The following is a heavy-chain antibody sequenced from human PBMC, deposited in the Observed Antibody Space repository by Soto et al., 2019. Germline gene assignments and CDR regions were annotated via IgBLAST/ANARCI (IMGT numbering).Heavy chain of an antibody. Sequence: ASVKVSCKASGYTFTSYGISWVRQAPGQGLEWMGWISAYNGNTNYAQKLQGRVTMTTDTSTSTAYMELRSLGSDDTAVYYCARSGDYDFWSGLYGPYYYCMDVWGQGTTVTVSS. J-gene: IGHJ6*02. CDR1: GYTFTSYG. CDR2: ISAYNGNT. D-gene: IGHD3-3*01. V-gene: IGHV1-18*01. CDR3: ARSGDYDFWSGLYGPYYYCMDV.